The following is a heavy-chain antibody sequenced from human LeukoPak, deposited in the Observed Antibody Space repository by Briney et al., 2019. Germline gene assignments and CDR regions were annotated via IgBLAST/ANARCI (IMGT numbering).Heavy chain of an antibody. D-gene: IGHD4-17*01. Sequence: PSETLSLTCTVSGGSISSSSYYWGWIRQPPGKGLEWIGSIYYSGSTYYNPPLKSRVTISVDTSKNQFSLKLSSVTAADTAVYYCARAVTTSFGWFDPWGQGTLVTVSS. CDR2: IYYSGST. J-gene: IGHJ5*02. CDR3: ARAVTTSFGWFDP. CDR1: GGSISSSSYY. V-gene: IGHV4-39*01.